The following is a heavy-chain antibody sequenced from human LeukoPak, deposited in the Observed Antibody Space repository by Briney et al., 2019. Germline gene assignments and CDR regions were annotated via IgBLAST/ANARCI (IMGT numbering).Heavy chain of an antibody. V-gene: IGHV1-69*06. CDR1: GYTFTSYD. CDR2: IIPIFGTA. Sequence: SVKVSCKASGYTFTSYDISWVRQAPGQGLEWMGGIIPIFGTANYAQKFQGRVTITADKSTSTAYMELSSLRSEDTAVYYCASLYCGGDCYPDYYYYYYYMDVWGKGTTVTVSS. J-gene: IGHJ6*03. D-gene: IGHD2-21*02. CDR3: ASLYCGGDCYPDYYYYYYYMDV.